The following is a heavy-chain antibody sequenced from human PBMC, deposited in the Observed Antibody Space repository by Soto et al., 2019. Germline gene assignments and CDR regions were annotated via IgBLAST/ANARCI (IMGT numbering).Heavy chain of an antibody. V-gene: IGHV4-59*01. J-gene: IGHJ6*02. CDR1: GGSISSYY. D-gene: IGHD3-10*01. Sequence: XATLSLTCTVSGGSISSYYWSWIQQPPGKGLEWIGYIYYSGSTNYNPSLKSRVTISVDTSKNQFSLKLSSVTAADTAVYYRARGEITMVRGVIIEGMDVWGQGTTVTVSS. CDR3: ARGEITMVRGVIIEGMDV. CDR2: IYYSGST.